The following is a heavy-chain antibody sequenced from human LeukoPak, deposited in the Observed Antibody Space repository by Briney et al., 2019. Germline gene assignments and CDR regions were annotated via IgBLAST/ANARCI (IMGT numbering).Heavy chain of an antibody. CDR3: AKGEAVAGHFDY. Sequence: GGSPRLSCAASGFTFDDYTMHWVRQAPGKGLEWVSLISWDGGSTYYADSVKGRFTISRDNSKNSLYLQMNSLRTEDTALYYCAKGEAVAGHFDYWGQGTLVTVSS. J-gene: IGHJ4*02. CDR2: ISWDGGST. V-gene: IGHV3-43*01. D-gene: IGHD6-19*01. CDR1: GFTFDDYT.